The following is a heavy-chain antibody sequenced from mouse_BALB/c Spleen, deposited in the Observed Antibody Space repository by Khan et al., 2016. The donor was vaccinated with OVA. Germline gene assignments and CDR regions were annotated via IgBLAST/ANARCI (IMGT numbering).Heavy chain of an antibody. CDR3: ARGGRRAMDY. J-gene: IGHJ4*01. Sequence: QIQLVQSGPELKKPGETVKISCKASGYTFTNYGVNWVKQTPGKGLKWMGWINTYTGEPTYADDFKGRFDFSLETSASTAFLQFNNLKNEDTATCVCARGGRRAMDYWGQGTSGTVSS. CDR1: GYTFTNYG. V-gene: IGHV9-3-1*01. CDR2: INTYTGEP.